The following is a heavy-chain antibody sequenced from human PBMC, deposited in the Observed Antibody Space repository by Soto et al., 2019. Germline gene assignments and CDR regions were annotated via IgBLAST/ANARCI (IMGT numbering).Heavy chain of an antibody. CDR2: ISYDGSNK. D-gene: IGHD1-26*01. V-gene: IGHV3-30-3*01. J-gene: IGHJ6*02. CDR3: ARDVEGEWELGGPTGMDV. Sequence: QVQLVESGGGVVQPGRSLRLSCAASGFTFSSYAMHWVRQAPGKGLEWVAVISYDGSNKYYADSVKGRFTISRDNSKNTLYLQMNSLRDEDTAVYYCARDVEGEWELGGPTGMDVWGQGTTVTVSS. CDR1: GFTFSSYA.